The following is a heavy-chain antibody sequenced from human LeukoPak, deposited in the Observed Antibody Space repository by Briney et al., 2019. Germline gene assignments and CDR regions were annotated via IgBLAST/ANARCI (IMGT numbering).Heavy chain of an antibody. V-gene: IGHV3-48*01. D-gene: IGHD3-9*01. CDR1: GFIFSNYR. CDR2: ISSTSDTI. CDR3: ARGKEYFDWLLRAYYFDY. Sequence: GGSLRLSCVASGFIFSNYRMNWVRQAPGKGLEWVSYISSTSDTIYYVDSVKGRFTISRDNAKNSLYLQMNSLRAEDTAVYYCARGKEYFDWLLRAYYFDYWGQGTLVTVSS. J-gene: IGHJ4*02.